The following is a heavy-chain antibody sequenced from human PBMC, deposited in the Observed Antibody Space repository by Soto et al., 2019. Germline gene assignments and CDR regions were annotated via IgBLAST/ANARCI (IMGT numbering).Heavy chain of an antibody. CDR2: INHSGST. CDR1: GGSFSGYY. V-gene: IGHV4-34*01. J-gene: IGHJ5*02. CDR3: ARGRNYYDSSGYRGNPGTTHGHNWFDP. D-gene: IGHD3-22*01. Sequence: PSETLSLTCAVYGGSFSGYYWGWIRQPPGKGLEWIGEINHSGSTNYNPSLKSRVTISVDTSKNQFSLKLSSVTAADTAVYYCARGRNYYDSSGYRGNPGTTHGHNWFDPWGQGTLVTVS.